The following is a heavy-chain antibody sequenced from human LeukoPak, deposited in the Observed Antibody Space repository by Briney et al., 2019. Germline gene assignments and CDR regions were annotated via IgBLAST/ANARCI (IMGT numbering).Heavy chain of an antibody. V-gene: IGHV4-38-2*01. CDR1: GYSISSGYY. CDR3: ARAEEIPYDYVWGSYRSHPYYFDY. Sequence: SETLPLTCAVSGYSISSGYYWGWIRQPPGKGLEWIGSIYHSGSTYYNPSLKSRVTISVDTSKNQFSLKLSSVTAADTAVYYCARAEEIPYDYVWGSYRSHPYYFDYWGQGTLVTVSS. CDR2: IYHSGST. J-gene: IGHJ4*02. D-gene: IGHD3-16*02.